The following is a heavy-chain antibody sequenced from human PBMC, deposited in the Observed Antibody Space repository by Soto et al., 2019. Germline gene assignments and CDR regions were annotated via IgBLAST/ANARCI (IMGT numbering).Heavy chain of an antibody. CDR2: IYYSGST. CDR3: ARRPQPVRIAVAGFFDY. D-gene: IGHD6-19*01. J-gene: IGHJ4*02. V-gene: IGHV4-39*01. CDR1: GGSISSSSYY. Sequence: SETLSLTCAVSGGSISSSSYYWGWIRQPPGKGLEWIGSIYYSGSTYYNPSLKSRVTISVDTSKNQFSLKLSSVTAADTAVYYCARRPQPVRIAVAGFFDYWGQGTLVTVSS.